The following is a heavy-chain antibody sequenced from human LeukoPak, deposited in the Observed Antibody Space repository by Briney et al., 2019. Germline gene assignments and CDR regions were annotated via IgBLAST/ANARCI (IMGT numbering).Heavy chain of an antibody. CDR1: GGSFSGYY. Sequence: PSETLSLTCAVYGGSFSGYYWSWIRQPPGKGLEWIGEINHSGSTNYNPSLKSRVTISVDTSKNQFSLKLSSVTAADTAVYYCARAAALDYYYYYGMDVWGQGTTVTVSS. CDR3: ARAAALDYYYYYGMDV. D-gene: IGHD2-15*01. J-gene: IGHJ6*02. V-gene: IGHV4-34*01. CDR2: INHSGST.